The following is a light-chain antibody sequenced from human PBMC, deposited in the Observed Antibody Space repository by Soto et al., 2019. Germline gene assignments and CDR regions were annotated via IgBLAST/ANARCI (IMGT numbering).Light chain of an antibody. V-gene: IGKV4-1*01. CDR2: WAS. CDR3: QQFFTNPPT. J-gene: IGKJ4*01. Sequence: TINCTSSQSVLSSSNNKDYLAWYQQKPGQPPKLLIYWASSRESGVTERFRGSGSGTDFTLTINSLQADDVAVYYCQQFFTNPPTFGGGTKVDIK. CDR1: QSVLSSSNNKDY.